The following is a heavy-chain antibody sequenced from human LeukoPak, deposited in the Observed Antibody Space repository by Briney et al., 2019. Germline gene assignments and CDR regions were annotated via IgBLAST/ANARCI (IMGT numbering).Heavy chain of an antibody. Sequence: SETLSLTCTVSGGSISNYYWSWIRQPPGEGLEWIGYIFYSGSTNYNPSVKSRVTISVDTSKNQFSLKLSSVTAADTAVYYCARRGYCTGAICYSIDSWGQGTLVTVSS. D-gene: IGHD2-15*01. CDR1: GGSISNYY. CDR3: ARRGYCTGAICYSIDS. CDR2: IFYSGST. J-gene: IGHJ4*02. V-gene: IGHV4-59*08.